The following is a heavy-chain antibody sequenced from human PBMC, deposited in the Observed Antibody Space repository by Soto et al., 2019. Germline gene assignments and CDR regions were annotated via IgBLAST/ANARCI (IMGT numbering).Heavy chain of an antibody. CDR1: GGSFSGYY. Sequence: SETLSLTCAVYGGSFSGYYWSWIRQPPGKGLEWIGEINHSGSTNCNPSLKSRVTISVDTSKNQFALKLSSVTAADTAVYYCARNRAYYYGSGALGWFDPWGQGTLVTVSA. CDR2: INHSGST. J-gene: IGHJ5*02. V-gene: IGHV4-34*01. CDR3: ARNRAYYYGSGALGWFDP. D-gene: IGHD3-10*01.